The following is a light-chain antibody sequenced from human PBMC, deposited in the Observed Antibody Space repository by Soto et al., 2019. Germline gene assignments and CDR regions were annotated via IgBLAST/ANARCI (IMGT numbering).Light chain of an antibody. CDR2: AAS. Sequence: DIQLTPSPSSLSASVGDRVTISCRASQSIRNYVSWYQQKPGTAPKLLIRAASTLQSGVPSRFSGSGSGTYFTLTISSLQIEDFATYFCQQTDSTPQTFGQGTNVEI. J-gene: IGKJ1*01. CDR1: QSIRNY. CDR3: QQTDSTPQT. V-gene: IGKV1-39*01.